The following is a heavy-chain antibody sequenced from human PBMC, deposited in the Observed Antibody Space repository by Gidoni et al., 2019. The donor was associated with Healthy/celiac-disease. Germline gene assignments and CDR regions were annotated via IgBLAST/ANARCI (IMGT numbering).Heavy chain of an antibody. D-gene: IGHD6-6*01. V-gene: IGHV3-9*01. Sequence: EVQLLESGGGLVQPGRSMRPSCAASGFTFDGHAMHWVRQAPGKGLEWVAGISWNSGIIGYACSVKGRFTISRDIAKNSVYLQMNSLRAEETALYYCAKEYSSSSSPKWYFDIWGRGTLVTVSS. CDR1: GFTFDGHA. CDR3: AKEYSSSSSPKWYFDI. CDR2: ISWNSGII. J-gene: IGHJ2*01.